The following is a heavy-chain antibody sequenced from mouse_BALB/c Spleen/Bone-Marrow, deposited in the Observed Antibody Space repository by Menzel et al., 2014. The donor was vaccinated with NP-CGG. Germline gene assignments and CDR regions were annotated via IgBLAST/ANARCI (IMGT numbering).Heavy chain of an antibody. J-gene: IGHJ2*01. D-gene: IGHD2-14*01. CDR3: ARYRLGTYFDY. CDR2: IDPANGNT. Sequence: VQLQQSGAELVKPGASVKLSGTASGFNIKDTYMHRVKQRPEQGLEWIGRIDPANGNTKYDPKFQGKATITADTSSNTAYLQLSSLTSEDTAVYYCARYRLGTYFDYWGQGTTLTVSS. CDR1: GFNIKDTY. V-gene: IGHV14-3*02.